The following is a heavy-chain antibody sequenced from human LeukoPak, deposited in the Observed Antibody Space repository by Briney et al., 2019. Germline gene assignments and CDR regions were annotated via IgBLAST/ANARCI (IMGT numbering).Heavy chain of an antibody. J-gene: IGHJ3*02. D-gene: IGHD3-22*01. CDR2: ISSSGSTI. Sequence: PGGSLRLSCAASGLTFSDYYMSWIRQAPGKGLEWVSYISSSGSTIYYADSVKGRFTISRDNAKNSLYLQMNSLRAEDTAVYYCARDQVEYYYDSSGYYSTDAFDIWGQGTMVTVSS. CDR1: GLTFSDYY. V-gene: IGHV3-11*04. CDR3: ARDQVEYYYDSSGYYSTDAFDI.